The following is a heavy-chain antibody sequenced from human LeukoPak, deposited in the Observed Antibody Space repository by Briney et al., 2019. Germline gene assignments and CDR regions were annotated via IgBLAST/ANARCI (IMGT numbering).Heavy chain of an antibody. D-gene: IGHD6-13*01. V-gene: IGHV4-4*07. CDR2: IYTSGST. J-gene: IGHJ4*02. CDR3: AREAAAGTFYFDY. CDR1: GDSISNYY. Sequence: KPSETLSLTCIVSGDSISNYYWSWIWQPAGKGLEWIGRIYTSGSTNYNPSLKSRVTMSVDTSKNQFSLKLTSVTAADTAVYYCAREAAAGTFYFDYWGQGTLVTVSS.